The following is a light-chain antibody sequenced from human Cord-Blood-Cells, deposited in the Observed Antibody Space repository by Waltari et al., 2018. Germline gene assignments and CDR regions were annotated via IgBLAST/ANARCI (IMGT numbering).Light chain of an antibody. Sequence: QSALTQPASVSGSPGQSITISCTGTSSDVGSYNLVSWYQQHPGKAPKLLIYEGSKLPSGVSNLFSGATSVNTASLTSSGLQAEDEADYYCCSYAGGSTVVFGGGTKLTVL. CDR1: SSDVGSYNL. V-gene: IGLV2-23*01. CDR2: EGS. J-gene: IGLJ2*01. CDR3: CSYAGGSTVV.